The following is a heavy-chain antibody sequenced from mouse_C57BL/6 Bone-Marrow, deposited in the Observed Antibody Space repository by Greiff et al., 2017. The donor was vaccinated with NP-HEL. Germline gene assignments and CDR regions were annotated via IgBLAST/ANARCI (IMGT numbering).Heavy chain of an antibody. V-gene: IGHV1-69*01. CDR1: GYTFTSYW. Sequence: QVQLKQSGAELVMPGASVKLSCKASGYTFTSYWMHWVKQRPGQGLEWIGEIDPSDSYTNYNQKFKGKSTLTVDKSSSTAYMQLSSLTSEDSAVYYCARFHYYYGYWYFDVWGTGTTVTVSS. D-gene: IGHD1-1*01. J-gene: IGHJ1*03. CDR3: ARFHYYYGYWYFDV. CDR2: IDPSDSYT.